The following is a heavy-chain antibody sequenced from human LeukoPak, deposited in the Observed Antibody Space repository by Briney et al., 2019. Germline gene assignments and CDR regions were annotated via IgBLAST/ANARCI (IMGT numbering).Heavy chain of an antibody. J-gene: IGHJ4*02. CDR1: GFTFSSYA. D-gene: IGHD1-26*01. CDR3: AKDGGPSSSGSQFFNY. CDR2: ISGSGDST. V-gene: IGHV3-23*01. Sequence: GGSLRLPCAASGFTFSSYAMSWVRQAPGKGLEWVSAISGSGDSTYYADSVKGRFAISRDNSKNTLYLQMDSLRVGDTAVYYCAKDGGPSSSGSQFFNYWGQGALVTVSS.